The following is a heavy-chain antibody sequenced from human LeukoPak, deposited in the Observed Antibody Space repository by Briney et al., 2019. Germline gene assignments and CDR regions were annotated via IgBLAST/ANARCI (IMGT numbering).Heavy chain of an antibody. CDR1: GFTFSSYS. Sequence: PGGSLRLSCAASGFTFSSYSMNWVRQAPGKGLEWVSAISGSGGSTYYADSVKGRFTISRDNSKNTLYLQMNSLRAEDTAVYYCAKVLNSYYDSSGSFDYWGQGTLVTVSS. J-gene: IGHJ4*02. D-gene: IGHD3-22*01. V-gene: IGHV3-23*01. CDR3: AKVLNSYYDSSGSFDY. CDR2: ISGSGGST.